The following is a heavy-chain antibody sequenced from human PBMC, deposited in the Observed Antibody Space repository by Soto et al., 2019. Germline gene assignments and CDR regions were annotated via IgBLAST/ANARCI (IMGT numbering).Heavy chain of an antibody. D-gene: IGHD3-22*01. V-gene: IGHV1-69*12. CDR1: GGTFSNYA. Sequence: QVQLVQSGAEAKKPGSSVTVSCRASGGTFSNYAINWVRQAPGQGLEWMAGIIPLFGTTNYAQKFQGRVTITAVESTSTAYMELTSLRSEDTAVFYCATSPYSYATSGYLDYWGPGTLVTVSS. CDR2: IIPLFGTT. J-gene: IGHJ4*02. CDR3: ATSPYSYATSGYLDY.